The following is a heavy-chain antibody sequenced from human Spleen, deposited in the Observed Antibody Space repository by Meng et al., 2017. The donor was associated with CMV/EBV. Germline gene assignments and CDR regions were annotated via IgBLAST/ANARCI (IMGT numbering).Heavy chain of an antibody. Sequence: SETLSLTCTVSGGSISSDSYYWGWIRQPPGKGLEWIGSIHYIGSTYYNPSLKSRVTMSVDTSKNQFSLKLSSVTAADTAVYYCARETGTYNWFDPWGQGTLVTVSS. D-gene: IGHD1-7*01. CDR2: IHYIGST. J-gene: IGHJ5*02. V-gene: IGHV4-39*07. CDR3: ARETGTYNWFDP. CDR1: GGSISSDSYY.